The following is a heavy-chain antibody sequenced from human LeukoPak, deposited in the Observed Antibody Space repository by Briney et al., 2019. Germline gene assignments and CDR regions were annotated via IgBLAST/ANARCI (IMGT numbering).Heavy chain of an antibody. CDR1: GGSISSYY. Sequence: SETLSLTCTVAGGSISSYYCSWIRHPAGKGLEWVGRIYTIVSTNYNPSLKSRVTMSVDTAKNQFSLKLSSVTAADTAVYYCAREVSGSYTYFDYWGQGTPVTVSS. V-gene: IGHV4-4*07. CDR3: AREVSGSYTYFDY. CDR2: IYTIVST. J-gene: IGHJ4*02. D-gene: IGHD1-26*01.